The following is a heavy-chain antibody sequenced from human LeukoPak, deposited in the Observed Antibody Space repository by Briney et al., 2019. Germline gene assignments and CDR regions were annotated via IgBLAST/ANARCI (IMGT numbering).Heavy chain of an antibody. V-gene: IGHV4-38-2*02. J-gene: IGHJ4*03. CDR3: ARGVAYITMVRGVIGYFDY. Sequence: SETLSLTCTVSGYSISSGYHWGWIRPPPGKGLEWIGSIYHSGSTYYNPSLKSRVTISVDTSKNQFSLKLSSVTAADTAVYYCARGVAYITMVRGVIGYFDYWGQGTLVTVSS. CDR1: GYSISSGYH. D-gene: IGHD3-10*01. CDR2: IYHSGST.